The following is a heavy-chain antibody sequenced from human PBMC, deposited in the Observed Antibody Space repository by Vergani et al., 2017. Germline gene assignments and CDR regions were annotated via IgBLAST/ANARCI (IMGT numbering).Heavy chain of an antibody. CDR3: ASGKYYSXSTSHFRGRYFDV. V-gene: IGHV4-39*01. CDR1: GDSIISRSYY. Sequence: QMQLQESDPGLVKASETLSLTCTVSGDSIISRSYYWGWIRQPPGKGLEWIGSIYNSGNGDSSSSLKSRVTISADTSKNQFSLRLTSVTAADTAVYYCASGKYYSXSTSHFRGRYFDVWGRGTLVTVPS. D-gene: IGHD3-16*01. J-gene: IGHJ2*01. CDR2: IYNSGNG.